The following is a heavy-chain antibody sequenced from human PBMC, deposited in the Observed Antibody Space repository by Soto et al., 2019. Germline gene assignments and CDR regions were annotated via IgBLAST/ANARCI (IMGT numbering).Heavy chain of an antibody. J-gene: IGHJ4*02. CDR1: GGSFSGYY. CDR2: INHSGST. D-gene: IGHD6-19*01. V-gene: IGHV4-34*01. CDR3: ARGSGWYYVDY. Sequence: SETLSLTCAVYGGSFSGYYWSWIRQPPGKGLEWIGEINHSGSTNYNPSLKSRVTISVDTSKNQFSLKLSSVTAADTAVYYCARGSGWYYVDYWGQGTLVTVSS.